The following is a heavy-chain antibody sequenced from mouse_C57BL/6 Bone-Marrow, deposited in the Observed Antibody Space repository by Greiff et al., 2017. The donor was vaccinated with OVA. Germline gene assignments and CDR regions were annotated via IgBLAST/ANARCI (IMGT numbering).Heavy chain of an antibody. CDR1: GFTFTDYY. D-gene: IGHD1-1*01. Sequence: EVKLMESGGGLVQPGGSLSLSCAASGFTFTDYYMSWVRQPPGKALEWLGFIRNKANGYTTEYSASVKGRFTISRDNSQSILYLQMNALRAEDSATYYCARYTPSYFLYFDYWGQGTTLTVSS. CDR2: IRNKANGYTT. J-gene: IGHJ2*01. CDR3: ARYTPSYFLYFDY. V-gene: IGHV7-3*01.